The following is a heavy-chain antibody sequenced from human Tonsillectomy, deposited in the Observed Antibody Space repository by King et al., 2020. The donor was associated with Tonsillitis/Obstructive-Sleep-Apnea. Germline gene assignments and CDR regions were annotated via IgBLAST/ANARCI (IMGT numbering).Heavy chain of an antibody. D-gene: IGHD1-26*01. CDR3: AREMDVGAYDY. V-gene: IGHV3-53*01. Sequence: VQLVESGGGLIQPGGSLRLSCAASGFTVSGNSMSWVRQAPGPGLEWVSFIYSGGSTYYADSVKGRFTISRDNSKNTLYFQMNSLRAEDTAVYYCAREMDVGAYDYWGQGTLVTVSS. CDR1: GFTVSGNS. CDR2: IYSGGST. J-gene: IGHJ4*02.